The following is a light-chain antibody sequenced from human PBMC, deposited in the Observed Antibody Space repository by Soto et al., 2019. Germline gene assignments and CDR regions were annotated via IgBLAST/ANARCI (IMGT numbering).Light chain of an antibody. V-gene: IGLV1-44*01. Sequence: QSVMTQAPSASGTPGQRVTMSCSGSSSSIGSNTVSWYQQVPGTAPKLLIYSNDQRPSGVPDRFSGSKSGTSASLAIGGLQSEDEADYYCAAWDGSLNGWVFGGGTKVTVL. CDR2: SND. CDR1: SSSIGSNT. CDR3: AAWDGSLNGWV. J-gene: IGLJ3*02.